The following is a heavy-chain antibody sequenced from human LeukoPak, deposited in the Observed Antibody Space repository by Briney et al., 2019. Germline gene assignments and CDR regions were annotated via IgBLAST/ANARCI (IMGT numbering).Heavy chain of an antibody. D-gene: IGHD2-2*01. V-gene: IGHV3-11*01. CDR3: ARDRYCSSTSCYADYYYGMDV. Sequence: PGGSLRLSCAASGFTFSDYYMSWIRQAPGKGLEWVSYISSSGSTIYYADSVKGRFTISRDNAKNSLYLQMNSLRAEDTAVYYCARDRYCSSTSCYADYYYGMDVWGQGTTVTVSS. CDR2: ISSSGSTI. CDR1: GFTFSDYY. J-gene: IGHJ6*02.